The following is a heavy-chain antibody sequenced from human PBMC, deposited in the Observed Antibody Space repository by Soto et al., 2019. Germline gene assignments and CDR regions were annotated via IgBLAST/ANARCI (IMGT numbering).Heavy chain of an antibody. J-gene: IGHJ4*02. V-gene: IGHV4-30-4*01. CDR3: AIILSGNPGLPDY. D-gene: IGHD5-12*01. CDR2: IYNSGST. CDR1: GGSINTGEYY. Sequence: QVQLQESGPGLVKPSQTLSLTCTVSGGSINTGEYYWHWIRQSPGKGLEWIGYIYNSGSTYYNPSLTSRVAISVDRARNHFSLNLNSVTAADTAVYDCAIILSGNPGLPDYWGQGALVTVSA.